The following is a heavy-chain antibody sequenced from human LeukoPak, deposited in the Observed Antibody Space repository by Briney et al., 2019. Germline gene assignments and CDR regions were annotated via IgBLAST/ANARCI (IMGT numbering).Heavy chain of an antibody. J-gene: IGHJ4*02. CDR3: ARDGDYDSSGYYLGY. D-gene: IGHD3-22*01. CDR1: GGSISSYY. Sequence: KASETLSLTCTVSGGSISSYYWSWIRQPPGKGLEWIGYIYYSGSTNYNPSLKSRVTISVDTSKNQFSLKLSSATAADTAVYYCARDGDYDSSGYYLGYWGQGTLVTVSS. V-gene: IGHV4-59*01. CDR2: IYYSGST.